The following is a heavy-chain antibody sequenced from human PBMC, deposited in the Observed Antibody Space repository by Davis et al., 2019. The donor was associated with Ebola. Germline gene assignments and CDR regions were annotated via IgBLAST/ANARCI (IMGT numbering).Heavy chain of an antibody. D-gene: IGHD1-1*01. CDR1: GGSITTDSYS. Sequence: SETLSLTCSVSGGSITTDSYSWAWIRQPPGKGLEWIGNVYYSGSTYCNPSLESRVTISVDTSKNQFSLKLSSVTAADTAVYYCARGLYPWELDYWGQGTLVTVSS. J-gene: IGHJ4*02. CDR3: ARGLYPWELDY. V-gene: IGHV4-39*07. CDR2: VYYSGST.